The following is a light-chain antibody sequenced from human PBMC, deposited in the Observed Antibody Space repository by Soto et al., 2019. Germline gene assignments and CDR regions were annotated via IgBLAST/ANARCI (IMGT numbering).Light chain of an antibody. CDR3: AAWDASLGGFYL. CDR2: SNN. CDR1: RSSIGSNT. Sequence: QSVLTQPPSASGTPGQRVTISCSGSRSSIGSNTVNWYQHLPGSAPKLLICSNNHRPSGVPDRFSASKAGASASLAISGLQSEDEGDYYCAAWDASLGGFYLFGSGTKLTVL. V-gene: IGLV1-44*01. J-gene: IGLJ1*01.